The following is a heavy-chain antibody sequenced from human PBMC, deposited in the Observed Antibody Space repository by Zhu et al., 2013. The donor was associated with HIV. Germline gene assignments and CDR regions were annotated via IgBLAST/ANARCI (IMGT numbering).Heavy chain of an antibody. D-gene: IGHD2-2*01. J-gene: IGHJ6*03. Sequence: QVELVQSRGEVKKPGASVKVSCKASGYTLTNYGISWVRQAPGQGLEWVGWISTYYGNTNYAQRLQGRLTLTTDTSANTAYMELRSLRSDDTAVYYCTRGPGYCSSTSCSDFYYSMDVVGQRDHGHRLL. CDR3: TRGPGYCSSTSCSDFYYSMDV. CDR2: ISTYYGNT. CDR1: GYTLTNYG. V-gene: IGHV1-18*01.